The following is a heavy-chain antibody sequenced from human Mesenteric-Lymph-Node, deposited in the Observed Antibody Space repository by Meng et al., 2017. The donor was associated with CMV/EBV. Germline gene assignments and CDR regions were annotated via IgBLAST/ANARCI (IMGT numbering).Heavy chain of an antibody. CDR1: GFTVSNNY. J-gene: IGHJ6*02. CDR3: ARSHNYVLDV. Sequence: GESLKISCAASGFTVSNNYMSWVRQAPGQGLEWVSLIYDVGTTYYADSVKGRFTISKDNSKNMLYLQMNSLRVEDTAVYYCARSHNYVLDVWGQGTTVTVSS. CDR2: IYDVGTT. V-gene: IGHV3-53*01.